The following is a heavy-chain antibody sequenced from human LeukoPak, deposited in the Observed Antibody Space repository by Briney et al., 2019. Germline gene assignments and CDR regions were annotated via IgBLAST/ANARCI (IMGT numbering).Heavy chain of an antibody. CDR1: GGTFSSYW. CDR2: IKQDGSEK. J-gene: IGHJ4*02. D-gene: IGHD6-19*01. V-gene: IGHV3-7*03. Sequence: GGSLRLSCAASGGTFSSYWMSWVRQAPGKGLEWVGNIKQDGSEKYYVDSVKGRFTISRENAKNSLYLPMNSLRAEDTAVYYCARLTGYSSGWYGSRFDYWGQGPLVTVSS. CDR3: ARLTGYSSGWYGSRFDY.